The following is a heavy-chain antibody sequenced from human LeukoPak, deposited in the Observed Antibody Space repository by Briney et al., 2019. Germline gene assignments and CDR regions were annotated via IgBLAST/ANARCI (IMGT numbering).Heavy chain of an antibody. Sequence: GGSLRLSCVGSEFTFSTYWMSWVRQAPGKGLEWVSAISGSGDTTYYADSVKGRFTISRDNSRNTLYLQMNSLRAEDTAIYHCAKAKGYSNTWYDYWGQGTLVTVSS. CDR3: AKAKGYSNTWYDY. CDR2: ISGSGDTT. D-gene: IGHD6-13*01. V-gene: IGHV3-23*01. J-gene: IGHJ4*02. CDR1: EFTFSTYW.